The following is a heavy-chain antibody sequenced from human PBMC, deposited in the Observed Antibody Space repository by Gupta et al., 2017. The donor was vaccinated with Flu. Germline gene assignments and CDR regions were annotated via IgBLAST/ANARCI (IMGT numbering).Heavy chain of an antibody. Sequence: EMHLVESGGGLVQPGVSLRLSCGASGFNFKENSMNWVRQAPGKGLEWISYINGQSDTITYADSVKGRFTISRDNARNLLYLQMNNLRDDDTAVYYCARDFPTKYAADFWGQGTLVTVSS. V-gene: IGHV3-48*02. CDR1: GFNFKENS. CDR3: ARDFPTKYAADF. D-gene: IGHD2-8*01. CDR2: INGQSDTI. J-gene: IGHJ4*02.